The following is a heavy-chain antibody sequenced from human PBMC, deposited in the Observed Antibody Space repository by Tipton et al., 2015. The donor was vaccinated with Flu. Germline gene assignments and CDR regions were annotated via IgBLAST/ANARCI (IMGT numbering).Heavy chain of an antibody. J-gene: IGHJ2*01. D-gene: IGHD4-23*01. CDR3: ARDDTVVTPYWYFDL. CDR1: GGSISSYY. CDR2: IYYSGST. V-gene: IGHV4-59*01. Sequence: TLSLTCTVSGGSISSYYWSWIRQPPGKGLEWIGYIYYSGSTNYNPSLKSRVTISVDTSKNQFSLKLSSVTAADTAVYYCARDDTVVTPYWYFDLWGRGPLVTVSS.